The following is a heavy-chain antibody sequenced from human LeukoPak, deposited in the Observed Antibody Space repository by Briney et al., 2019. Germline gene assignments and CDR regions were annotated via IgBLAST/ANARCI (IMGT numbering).Heavy chain of an antibody. J-gene: IGHJ4*02. CDR3: ATSAYCGGDCPPHFDY. Sequence: ASVKVSCKASRYTFSNFDINWVRQATGQGLEWMGWMNPNSGNSAYTQNFQGRVTMTEDTSTDTAYMELSSLRSEDTAVYYCATSAYCGGDCPPHFDYWGQGTLVTVSS. CDR1: RYTFSNFD. D-gene: IGHD2-21*02. CDR2: MNPNSGNS. V-gene: IGHV1-8*01.